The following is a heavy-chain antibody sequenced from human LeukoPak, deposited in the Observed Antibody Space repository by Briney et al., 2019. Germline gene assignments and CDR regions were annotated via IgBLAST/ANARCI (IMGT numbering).Heavy chain of an antibody. CDR2: ISSSGSTI. CDR1: GFTFSDYY. J-gene: IGHJ4*02. V-gene: IGHV3-11*01. CDR3: ARDGSSWYLDY. D-gene: IGHD6-13*01. Sequence: GGPLRLSCAASGFTFSDYYMSWIRQAPGKGLEWVSYISSSGSTIHYADSVKGRFTISRDNAKNSLYLQMSSLRAEDTAVYYCARDGSSWYLDYWGQGTLVTVSS.